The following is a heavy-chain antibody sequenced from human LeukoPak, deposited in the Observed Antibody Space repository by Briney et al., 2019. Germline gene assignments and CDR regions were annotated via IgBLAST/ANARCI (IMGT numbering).Heavy chain of an antibody. CDR3: AREIDRDGYNRFFDY. J-gene: IGHJ4*02. Sequence: ASVKVSCKASGYTFTTYTMHWVRQAPGQRLEWMGWINAGNGNTKYSQRFQGRVTVTRDTSASTAYMDLSSLRSEDTAVYYCAREIDRDGYNRFFDYWGQGILVTVSS. D-gene: IGHD5-24*01. V-gene: IGHV1-3*01. CDR1: GYTFTTYT. CDR2: INAGNGNT.